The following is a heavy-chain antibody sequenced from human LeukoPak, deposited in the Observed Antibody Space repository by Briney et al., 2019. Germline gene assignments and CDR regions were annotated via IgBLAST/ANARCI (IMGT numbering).Heavy chain of an antibody. V-gene: IGHV3-30*18. D-gene: IGHD2-21*02. J-gene: IGHJ6*02. CDR1: GFTFSSYG. CDR2: ISYDGSNK. CDR3: AKDLAYCGGDCYPLYGMDV. Sequence: GGSLRLSCAASGFTFSSYGMHWVRQAPGKGLEWVAVISYDGSNKYYADSVKGRSTISRDNSKNTLYLQMNSLRAEDTAVYYCAKDLAYCGGDCYPLYGMDVWGQGTTVTVSS.